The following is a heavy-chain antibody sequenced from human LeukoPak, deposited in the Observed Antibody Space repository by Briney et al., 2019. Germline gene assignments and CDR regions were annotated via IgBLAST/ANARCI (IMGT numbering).Heavy chain of an antibody. CDR2: INWNGGST. CDR3: ARGYSGSSFRYYYYYMDV. Sequence: GGSLRLSCAASGFTFDDYGMSWVRQAPGKGLEWVSGINWNGGSTGYADSVKGRFTISRDNAKNSLYLQMNSLRAEDTALYYCARGYSGSSFRYYYYYMDVWGKGTTVTVSS. D-gene: IGHD3-10*01. V-gene: IGHV3-20*04. J-gene: IGHJ6*03. CDR1: GFTFDDYG.